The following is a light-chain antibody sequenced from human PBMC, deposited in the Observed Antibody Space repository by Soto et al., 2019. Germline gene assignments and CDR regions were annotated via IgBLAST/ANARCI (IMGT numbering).Light chain of an antibody. J-gene: IGKJ1*01. CDR3: QQSYSFTRT. V-gene: IGKV1-39*01. CDR1: QSISSY. Sequence: DIQMTQSPSSLSASVGDRVTITCRASQSISSYLNWYQQRPGKAPKLLIYAASSLQSGVPSRFSGSGSGTDFTLTISSLQPEDFATYYCQQSYSFTRTFGQGTTGDIK. CDR2: AAS.